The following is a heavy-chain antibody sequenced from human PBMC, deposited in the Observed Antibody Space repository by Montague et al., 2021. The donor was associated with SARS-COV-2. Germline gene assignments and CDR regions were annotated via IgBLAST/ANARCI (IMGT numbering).Heavy chain of an antibody. D-gene: IGHD3-3*01. Sequence: SETLSLTCTVSGGSISGRFWSWIRQTPGKGLEWLGYISYSGATSSNPSLKSRVTLLVDTAVNQSSLKMRSVTAADTAIYYCARQQGLSGSGVVRLMELDIWGHGALVTVSS. CDR1: GGSISGRF. J-gene: IGHJ4*01. CDR3: ARQQGLSGSGVVRLMELDI. V-gene: IGHV4-59*08. CDR2: ISYSGAT.